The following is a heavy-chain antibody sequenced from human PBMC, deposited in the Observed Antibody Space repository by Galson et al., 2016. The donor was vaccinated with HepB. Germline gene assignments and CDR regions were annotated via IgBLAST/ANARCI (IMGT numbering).Heavy chain of an antibody. CDR1: GFTFSSYA. V-gene: IGHV3-64D*06. CDR2: ITGNGGIT. Sequence: SLRLSCAASGFTFSSYAIHWVRQAPGKGLEYLSEITGNGGITYYADSVKGRFTISRDNSRNTLYLQMSSLTTEDTAVYYCVKDQGGTWGAFDIWGPGKLVTGSS. CDR3: VKDQGGTWGAFDI. J-gene: IGHJ3*02. D-gene: IGHD3-16*01.